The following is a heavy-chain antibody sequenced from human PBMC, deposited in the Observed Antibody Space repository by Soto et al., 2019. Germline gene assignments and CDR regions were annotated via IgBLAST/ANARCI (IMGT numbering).Heavy chain of an antibody. CDR2: IIPIFGTA. Sequence: ASVKVSCKASGGTFSSYAISWVRQAPGQGLEWMGGIIPIFGTANYAQKFQGRVTITADESTSTAYMELSSLRSEDTAVYYCARTGGYYDSSGPSSWGQGTLVTVSS. V-gene: IGHV1-69*13. D-gene: IGHD3-22*01. J-gene: IGHJ4*02. CDR3: ARTGGYYDSSGPSS. CDR1: GGTFSSYA.